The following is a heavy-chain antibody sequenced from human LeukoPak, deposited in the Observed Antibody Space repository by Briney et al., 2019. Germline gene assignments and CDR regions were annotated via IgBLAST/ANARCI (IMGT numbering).Heavy chain of an antibody. J-gene: IGHJ6*02. Sequence: SETLSLTCTVSGGSISSSSYYWGWIRQPPGKGLEWIGRIYYSGSTYYNPSLKSRVTISVDTSKNQFSLKLSSVTAADTAVYYCARERVGYSYGTPSYYYGMDVWGQGTTVTVSS. CDR3: ARERVGYSYGTPSYYYGMDV. V-gene: IGHV4-39*02. CDR1: GGSISSSSYY. CDR2: IYYSGST. D-gene: IGHD5-18*01.